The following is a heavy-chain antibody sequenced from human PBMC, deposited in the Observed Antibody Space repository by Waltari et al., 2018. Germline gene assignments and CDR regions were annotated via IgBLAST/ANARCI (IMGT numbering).Heavy chain of an antibody. V-gene: IGHV3-13*01. D-gene: IGHD2-8*01. CDR2: IGTAGDT. J-gene: IGHJ2*01. Sequence: EVQLVESGGGLVQPGGSLSLSCVASGFTFSNHHMHWVRQAPGKGLEWVSVIGTAGDTYYSGSVKGRFTISRENAKNSLYLQMNSLRAGDTAVYYCARDLCTNTGCDRYFDLWGRGTLVTVSS. CDR1: GFTFSNHH. CDR3: ARDLCTNTGCDRYFDL.